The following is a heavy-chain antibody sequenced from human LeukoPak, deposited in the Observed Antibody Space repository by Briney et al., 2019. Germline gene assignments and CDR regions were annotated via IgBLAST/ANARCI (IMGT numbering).Heavy chain of an antibody. CDR3: ARVIYDSSGYCLGTPSWFDP. CDR1: GGTFSSYA. V-gene: IGHV1-69*13. D-gene: IGHD3-22*01. CDR2: IIPIFGTA. Sequence: SVKVSCKASGGTFSSYAISWVRQATGQGLEWMGGIIPIFGTANYAQKFQGRVTITADESTSTASMELSSLRSEDTAVYYCARVIYDSSGYCLGTPSWFDPWGQGTLGTVSS. J-gene: IGHJ5*02.